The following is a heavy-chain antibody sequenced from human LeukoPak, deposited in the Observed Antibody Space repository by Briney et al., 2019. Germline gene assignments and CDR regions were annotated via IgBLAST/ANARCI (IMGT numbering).Heavy chain of an antibody. V-gene: IGHV3-30*02. CDR2: IRYDGSNK. CDR1: GFTFSSYG. CDR3: AKGPTNCSGGSCYYFDY. Sequence: GGSLRLSCAASGFTFSSYGMHWVRQAPGKELEWVAFIRYDGSNKYYADSVKGRFTISRDNSKNTLYLQMNSLRAEDTAVYYCAKGPTNCSGGSCYYFDYWGQGTLVTVSS. D-gene: IGHD2-15*01. J-gene: IGHJ4*02.